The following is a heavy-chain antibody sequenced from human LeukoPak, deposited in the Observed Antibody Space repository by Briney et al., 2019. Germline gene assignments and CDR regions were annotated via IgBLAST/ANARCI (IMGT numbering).Heavy chain of an antibody. CDR3: ARGLVEAAAGIYGMDV. V-gene: IGHV4-34*01. Sequence: SETLSLTCAVYGGSFSGYYWSWIRQPPGKGLEWIGEFNHSGSTNYNPSLKSRVTISVDTSKNQFSLKLSSVTAADTAVYYCARGLVEAAAGIYGMDVWGQGTTVTVSS. J-gene: IGHJ6*02. CDR2: FNHSGST. CDR1: GGSFSGYY. D-gene: IGHD6-13*01.